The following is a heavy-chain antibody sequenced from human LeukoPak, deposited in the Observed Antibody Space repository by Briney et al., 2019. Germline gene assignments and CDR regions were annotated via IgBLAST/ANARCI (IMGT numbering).Heavy chain of an antibody. Sequence: PGGSLRLSCAASGFTVSSNYMSWVRQAPGKGLEWVSVIYSGGSTYYADSVKGRFTISRDNSKNTLYLQMNSLRAEDTAVYYCARLGWLQFNGGGYWGQGTLVTVSS. CDR3: ARLGWLQFNGGGY. CDR2: IYSGGST. V-gene: IGHV3-66*01. CDR1: GFTVSSNY. J-gene: IGHJ4*02. D-gene: IGHD5-24*01.